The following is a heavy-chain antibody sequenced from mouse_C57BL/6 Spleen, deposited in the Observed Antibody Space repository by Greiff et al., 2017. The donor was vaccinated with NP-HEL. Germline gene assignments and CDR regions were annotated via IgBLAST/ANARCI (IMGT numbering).Heavy chain of an antibody. CDR3: AIGIFYAMDY. CDR1: GYTFTSYW. Sequence: QVQLQQPGAELVMPGASVKLSCKASGYTFTSYWMHWVKQRPGQGLEWIGDIDPSDSYTNYNQKFKGKATLTVDKSSSTAYMQLSSLTSEDSAVYYCAIGIFYAMDYWGQGTSVTVSS. V-gene: IGHV1-69*01. CDR2: IDPSDSYT. D-gene: IGHD2-14*01. J-gene: IGHJ4*01.